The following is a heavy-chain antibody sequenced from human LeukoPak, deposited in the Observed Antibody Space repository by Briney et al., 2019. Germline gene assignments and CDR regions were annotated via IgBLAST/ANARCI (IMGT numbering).Heavy chain of an antibody. V-gene: IGHV4-59*06. Sequence: SETLSLTCTVSGGSINNDYWSWLRQPPGKGLEWIGYIYYNGNTYYNPSLKSRLTISGDTSENQFSLKLSSVTAADTAVYYCVRNFDSYNAFDIWGQGTMVTVSS. CDR2: IYYNGNT. CDR3: VRNFDSYNAFDI. D-gene: IGHD3-22*01. CDR1: GGSINNDY. J-gene: IGHJ3*02.